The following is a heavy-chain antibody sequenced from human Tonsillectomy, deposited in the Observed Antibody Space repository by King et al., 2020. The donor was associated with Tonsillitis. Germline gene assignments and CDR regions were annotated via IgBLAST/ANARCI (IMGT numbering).Heavy chain of an antibody. Sequence: VQLVESGGGLVQPGGSLRLSCAASGFTFSRNWMNWVRQAPGKGLEWVANIRQDGGDEHYADSVKGRFTISRDNAKNSLYLQMSALRADDTAVYYCARGRAGYNDGQFDSWGQGILVKVSS. V-gene: IGHV3-7*01. CDR3: ARGRAGYNDGQFDS. D-gene: IGHD5-24*01. CDR2: IRQDGGDE. CDR1: GFTFSRNW. J-gene: IGHJ4*02.